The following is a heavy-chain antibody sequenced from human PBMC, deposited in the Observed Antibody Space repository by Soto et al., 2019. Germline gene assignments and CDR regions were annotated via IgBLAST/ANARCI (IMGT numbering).Heavy chain of an antibody. J-gene: IGHJ6*02. CDR3: VKGSCSSTSCYTFSYYYYGMDV. V-gene: IGHV3-64D*06. CDR2: ISSDGGST. CDR1: GFTFSSYA. D-gene: IGHD2-2*02. Sequence: GGSLRLSCSASGFTFSSYAMHWVRQAPGKGLEYVSAISSDGGSTYYADSVKGRFTISRDNSKNTLYLQMSSLRAEDTAVYYCVKGSCSSTSCYTFSYYYYGMDVWGQGTTVTVSS.